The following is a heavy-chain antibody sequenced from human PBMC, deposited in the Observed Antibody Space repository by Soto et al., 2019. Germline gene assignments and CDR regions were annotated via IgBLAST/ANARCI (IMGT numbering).Heavy chain of an antibody. D-gene: IGHD6-13*01. CDR3: ARGQGIAAAGPPDY. Sequence: PSETLSLTCTVSGASITFGGYYWSWIRQPPGKGLEWIGEINHSGSTNYNPSLKSRVTISVDTSKNQFSLKLSSVTAADTAVYYCARGQGIAAAGPPDYWGQGTLVTVSS. CDR2: INHSGST. CDR1: GASITFGGYY. J-gene: IGHJ4*02. V-gene: IGHV4-34*01.